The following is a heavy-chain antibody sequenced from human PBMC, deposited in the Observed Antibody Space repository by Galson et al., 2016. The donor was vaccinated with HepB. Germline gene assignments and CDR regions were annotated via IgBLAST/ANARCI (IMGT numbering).Heavy chain of an antibody. CDR3: ARRGSNNGLDY. Sequence: QSGAEVKEPGESLRISCETSGYDFASLWIAWVRQKPGKGLERMGMIFPDDSDTKYNPPFQGLAIISADKSINTTFLQWSSLKASDTAMYYCARRGSNNGLDYWGQGTPVSVS. J-gene: IGHJ4*01. D-gene: IGHD2-8*01. V-gene: IGHV5-51*01. CDR2: IFPDDSDT. CDR1: GYDFASLW.